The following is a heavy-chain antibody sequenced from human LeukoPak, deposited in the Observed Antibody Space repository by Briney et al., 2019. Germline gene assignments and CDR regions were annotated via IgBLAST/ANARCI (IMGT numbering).Heavy chain of an antibody. V-gene: IGHV1-2*02. CDR3: ARISGSKTYYYDSSGYYNHFDY. CDR1: XYXXTGYY. J-gene: IGHJ4*02. D-gene: IGHD3-22*01. Sequence: VASXXVSCXAXXYXXTGYYMHXVRQAPGQGLEWMGWINPNSGGTNYAQKFQGRVTMTRDTSISTAYMELSRLRSDDTAVYYCARISGSKTYYYDSSGYYNHFDYWGQGTLVTVSS. CDR2: INPNSGGT.